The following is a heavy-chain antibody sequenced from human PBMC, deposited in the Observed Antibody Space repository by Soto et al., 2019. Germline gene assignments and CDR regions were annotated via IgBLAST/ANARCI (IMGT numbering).Heavy chain of an antibody. CDR2: ISAYNCNT. CDR3: LRVGTIVRERRNFDY. D-gene: IGHD3-10*01. V-gene: IGHV1-18*01. J-gene: IGHJ4*02. Sequence: ASVKVSCKASGYTFTSYGISWVRQAPVQGLEWMGWISAYNCNTNYEQKLQGRVIMTTDTSTSTAYMELRSLRSDDTAVYYCLRVGTIVRERRNFDYWGQRTLVTVSS. CDR1: GYTFTSYG.